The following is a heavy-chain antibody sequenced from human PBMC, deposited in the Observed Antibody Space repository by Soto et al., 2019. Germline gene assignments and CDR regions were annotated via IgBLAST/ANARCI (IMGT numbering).Heavy chain of an antibody. D-gene: IGHD6-19*01. CDR2: ISGSGGST. V-gene: IGHV3-23*01. J-gene: IGHJ4*02. CDR1: GFTVSNYA. CDR3: ARRTSGWYLDY. Sequence: EVQLLESGGGLVQPGGSLRLSCAASGFTVSNYAMSWVRQAPGKGLEWVSVISGSGGSTYYADSVKGRFTISRDNSKNTLYLQMNSLRAEDTAVYYCARRTSGWYLDYWGQGTLVTVSS.